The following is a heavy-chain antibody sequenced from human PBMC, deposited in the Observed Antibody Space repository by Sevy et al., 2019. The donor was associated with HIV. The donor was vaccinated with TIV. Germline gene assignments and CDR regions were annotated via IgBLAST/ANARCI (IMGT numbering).Heavy chain of an antibody. CDR3: ARDKYYYVSGSFDY. V-gene: IGHV1-69*13. J-gene: IGHJ4*01. CDR2: IIAVFGTT. Sequence: ASVKVSCKASGGIYRSNAISWVRPAPRQGLEWMGGIIAVFGTTNYAQKFQGRVTVTADESRSTAYMELSSLRSEDTAVYYCARDKYYYVSGSFDYWGQGTQVTVSS. CDR1: GGIYRSNA. D-gene: IGHD3-10*01.